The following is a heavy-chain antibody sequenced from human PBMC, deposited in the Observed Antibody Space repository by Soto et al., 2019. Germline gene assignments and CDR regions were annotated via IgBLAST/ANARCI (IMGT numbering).Heavy chain of an antibody. CDR3: ARFNSGNYYEAFDI. J-gene: IGHJ3*02. D-gene: IGHD1-26*01. Sequence: SETLSLTCAVSGGSVSSSNWWSWVRQPPGKGLEWIGEIHHSGSTNYNPSLKSRVTISVDKSKNQFSLKLSSVTAADTAVYYCARFNSGNYYEAFDIWGQGTMVTVSS. CDR1: GGSVSSSNW. V-gene: IGHV4-4*02. CDR2: IHHSGST.